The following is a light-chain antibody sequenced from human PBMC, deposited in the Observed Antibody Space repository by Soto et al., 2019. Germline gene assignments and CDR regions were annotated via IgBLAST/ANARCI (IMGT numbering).Light chain of an antibody. CDR1: QSISRN. CDR2: AAS. CDR3: QQYHSYWP. Sequence: DIQMTQSPSSLSASVGDTVTITCRASQSISRNLNWYQQKPGKAPKLLIYAASTLQSGVPSRFIGSGSGTEFTLTISSLQTDDFSTYYCQQYHSYWPFGQGTKVAIK. V-gene: IGKV1-39*01. J-gene: IGKJ1*01.